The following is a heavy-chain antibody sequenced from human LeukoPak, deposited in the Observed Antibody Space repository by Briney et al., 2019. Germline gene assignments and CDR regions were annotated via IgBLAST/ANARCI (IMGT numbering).Heavy chain of an antibody. Sequence: GASVKVSCKASGYSFTSNYIHWVRQAPGQGLEWMGMIYPRDGSTSYAQKFQGRVTVTRDTSTSTAYMELSSLRSEDTAVYYCARGDILTGPYYYYGMDVWGQGTTVTVSS. D-gene: IGHD3-9*01. CDR1: GYSFTSNY. J-gene: IGHJ6*02. CDR2: IYPRDGST. V-gene: IGHV1-46*01. CDR3: ARGDILTGPYYYYGMDV.